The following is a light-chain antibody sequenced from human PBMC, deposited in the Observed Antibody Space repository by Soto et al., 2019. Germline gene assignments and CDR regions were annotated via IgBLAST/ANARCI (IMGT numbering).Light chain of an antibody. CDR2: DVS. V-gene: IGLV2-14*03. Sequence: QSALTQPASVSGSPGQSITISCTGTSSDVGGYNYVSWYQQHPGKGPKLIIYDVSNRPSGVSDRFSGSKSANTASLTISGLQAEDEADYYCSSYTSSSRLVFGGGTKVTVL. J-gene: IGLJ2*01. CDR3: SSYTSSSRLV. CDR1: SSDVGGYNY.